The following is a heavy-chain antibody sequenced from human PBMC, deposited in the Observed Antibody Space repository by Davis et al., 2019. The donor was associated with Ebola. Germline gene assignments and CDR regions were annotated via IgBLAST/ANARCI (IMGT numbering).Heavy chain of an antibody. Sequence: GESLKISCAASGFTFSSYSMNWVRQAPGKGLEWVSSISSSSSYIYYADSVKGRFTISRDNAKNSLYLQMNSLRAEDTAVYYCAKDWSGYPGGYYYGMDVWGQGTTVTVSS. CDR2: ISSSSSYI. CDR1: GFTFSSYS. CDR3: AKDWSGYPGGYYYGMDV. V-gene: IGHV3-21*01. D-gene: IGHD3-3*01. J-gene: IGHJ6*02.